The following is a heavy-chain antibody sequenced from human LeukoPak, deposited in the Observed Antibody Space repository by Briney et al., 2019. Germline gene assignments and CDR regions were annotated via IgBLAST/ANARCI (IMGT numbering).Heavy chain of an antibody. Sequence: SETLSLTCTVSGGSISSYYWSWIRQPPGKGLEWIGYIYYSGSTNYNPSLKSRVTISVDTSKNQFSLKLSSVTAADTAVYYCARVSYYDSSGYYRFDYWGQGTLVTVSS. V-gene: IGHV4-59*01. J-gene: IGHJ4*02. CDR3: ARVSYYDSSGYYRFDY. D-gene: IGHD3-22*01. CDR2: IYYSGST. CDR1: GGSISSYY.